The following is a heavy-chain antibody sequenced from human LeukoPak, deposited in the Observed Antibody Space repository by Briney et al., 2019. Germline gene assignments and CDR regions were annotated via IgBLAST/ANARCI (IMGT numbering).Heavy chain of an antibody. Sequence: GGSLRLSCAASGFIFSNYGMHWVRQAPGKRLEWVAVIWNDGSETFHADSVKGRFRIARDNSKNTLYLQMNSLRAEDTAVYYCATCKGGRSRENDYWGQGTLVTVSS. J-gene: IGHJ4*02. CDR1: GFIFSNYG. V-gene: IGHV3-33*01. CDR2: IWNDGSET. CDR3: ATCKGGRSRENDY. D-gene: IGHD3-16*01.